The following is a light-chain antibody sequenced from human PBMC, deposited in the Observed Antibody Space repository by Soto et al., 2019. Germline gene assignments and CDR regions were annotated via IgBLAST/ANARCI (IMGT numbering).Light chain of an antibody. CDR2: TAS. J-gene: IGKJ5*01. CDR1: QSVSDY. Sequence: IVITQSASTVSVSPGERATLSCRASQSVSDYLAWYQQTPGQPPRLLIYTASTRATGIPARFSGSGSGTDFTLTISSLEPEDFSVYYCQQRYNWPITFGQGTRLEIK. CDR3: QQRYNWPIT. V-gene: IGKV3-11*01.